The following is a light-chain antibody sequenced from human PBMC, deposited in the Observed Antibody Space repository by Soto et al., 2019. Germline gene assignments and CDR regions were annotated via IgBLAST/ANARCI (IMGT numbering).Light chain of an antibody. V-gene: IGKV4-1*01. Sequence: DIVMTQSPDSLAVALGETATITCKSSQSILYSSNNKNYLAWYQQKPGQPPKLLFYWASTRESGVPGRFNGSGSGTDFTLTISSLHAEDVAVYYCQHYYFNPTGTFGQGTKVDIX. CDR2: WAS. CDR3: QHYYFNPTGT. J-gene: IGKJ1*01. CDR1: QSILYSSNNKNY.